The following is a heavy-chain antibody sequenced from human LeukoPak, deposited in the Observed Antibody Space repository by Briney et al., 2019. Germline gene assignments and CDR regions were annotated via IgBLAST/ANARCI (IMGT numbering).Heavy chain of an antibody. V-gene: IGHV3-74*01. CDR1: GFIFGRYW. CDR2: VNSDGSHT. D-gene: IGHD1-26*01. J-gene: IGHJ4*02. CDR3: ARDTDGSLDY. Sequence: GGSLRLSCAASGFIFGRYWMHWVRQAPGKGLVWVSRVNSDGSHTTYADSVKGRFTISRDNAKSTVYLQMNSLRADDTAVYYCARDTDGSLDYWGQGILVTVAS.